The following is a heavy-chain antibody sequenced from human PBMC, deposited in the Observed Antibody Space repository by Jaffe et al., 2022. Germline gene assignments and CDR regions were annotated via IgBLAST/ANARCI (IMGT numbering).Heavy chain of an antibody. CDR2: ISWNSGSI. V-gene: IGHV3-9*01. Sequence: EVQLVESGGGLVQPGRSLRLSCAASGFTFDDYAMHWVRQAPGKGLEWVSGISWNSGSIGYADSVKGRFTISRDNAKNSLYLQMNSLRAEDTALYYCAKDVIGYCSGGSCYPGAFDIWGQGTMVTVSS. CDR3: AKDVIGYCSGGSCYPGAFDI. J-gene: IGHJ3*02. CDR1: GFTFDDYA. D-gene: IGHD2-15*01.